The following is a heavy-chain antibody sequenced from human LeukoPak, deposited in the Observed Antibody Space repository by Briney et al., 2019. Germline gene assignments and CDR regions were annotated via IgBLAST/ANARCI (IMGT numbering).Heavy chain of an antibody. J-gene: IGHJ5*02. V-gene: IGHV3-33*01. CDR1: GFTFSSSG. D-gene: IGHD2-15*01. CDR3: ARAGGYCSGGSCYRGYSWFDP. Sequence: GGSLRLSCAASGFTFSSSGMHWVRQAPGKGLEWVAVILYNGSNKYYADSVKGRFTISRDNSKNTLYLQMNSLRVEGTAVYYCARAGGYCSGGSCYRGYSWFDPWGQGTLVTVSS. CDR2: ILYNGSNK.